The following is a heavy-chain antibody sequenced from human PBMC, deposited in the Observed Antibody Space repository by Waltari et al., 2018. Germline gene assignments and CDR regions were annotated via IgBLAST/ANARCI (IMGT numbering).Heavy chain of an antibody. CDR3: ARDGYNSFDY. CDR2: ILSSGRTT. V-gene: IGHV3-48*03. CDR1: GFTFSSSD. Sequence: EVHLVESGGGLVQPGGSLRLSCAASGFTFSSSDMNWVRQAPGKGLELVAYILSSGRTTYYTDSVKGRFTISRDNAKNSLYLQMNSLRAEDTAVYYCARDGYNSFDYWGQGTLVTVSS. J-gene: IGHJ4*02. D-gene: IGHD5-12*01.